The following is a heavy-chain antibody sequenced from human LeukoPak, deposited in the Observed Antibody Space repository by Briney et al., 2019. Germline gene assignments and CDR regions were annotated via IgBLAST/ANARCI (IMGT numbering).Heavy chain of an antibody. D-gene: IGHD3-10*01. CDR1: GFTFSSYS. V-gene: IGHV3-9*01. Sequence: PGGSLRLSCAASGFTFSSYSMNWVRQVPGKGLEWVSGINWNSDSIGYADSVKGRFTTSRDNAKNSLYLQMNSLRAEDTALYYCAKDMAAYYYASGNIDYWGQGTLVTVSS. CDR3: AKDMAAYYYASGNIDY. CDR2: INWNSDSI. J-gene: IGHJ4*02.